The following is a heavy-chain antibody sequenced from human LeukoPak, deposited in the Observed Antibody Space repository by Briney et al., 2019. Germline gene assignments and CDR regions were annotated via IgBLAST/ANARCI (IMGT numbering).Heavy chain of an antibody. CDR3: ARDLDGSGSYHWFDP. V-gene: IGHV3-74*01. Sequence: GGSLRLSCAASGFTFSSYWMHWVRQAPGKGLVWVSRINSDGSSTSYADSVKGRFTISRDNAKNTLYLQMNSLRAEDTAMYYCARDLDGSGSYHWFDPWGQGTLVTVSS. CDR1: GFTFSSYW. CDR2: INSDGSST. J-gene: IGHJ5*02. D-gene: IGHD3-10*01.